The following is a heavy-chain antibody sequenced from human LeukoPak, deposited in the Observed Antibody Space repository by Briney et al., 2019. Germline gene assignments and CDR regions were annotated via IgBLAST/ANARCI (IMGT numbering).Heavy chain of an antibody. V-gene: IGHV3-13*01. CDR3: ARDKGTSYLSSFDY. CDR1: GFTFSSYD. J-gene: IGHJ4*02. CDR2: IGTAGDI. D-gene: IGHD6-6*01. Sequence: SGGSLRLSCAASGFTFSSYDMHWVRQATGKGLEWVSGIGTAGDIYYPGSVKGRFTISRDNSKNTLYLQMNSLRAADTAVYYCARDKGTSYLSSFDYWGQGTLVTVSS.